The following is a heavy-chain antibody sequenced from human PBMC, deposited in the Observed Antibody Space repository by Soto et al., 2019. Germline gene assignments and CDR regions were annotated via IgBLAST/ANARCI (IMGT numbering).Heavy chain of an antibody. Sequence: QVQLVESGGGVVQPGRSLRLSCAGSGFTFSNYAMHWVRQAPGKGLEWVALTSYDGNNEYYTDSVKGRFTISRDNSKNTLFLKMNSPRPEDTAVYYCAKDKGVFNWATSYFDYWGQGALVTVSS. V-gene: IGHV3-30*18. CDR3: AKDKGVFNWATSYFDY. J-gene: IGHJ4*02. CDR2: TSYDGNNE. CDR1: GFTFSNYA. D-gene: IGHD1-1*01.